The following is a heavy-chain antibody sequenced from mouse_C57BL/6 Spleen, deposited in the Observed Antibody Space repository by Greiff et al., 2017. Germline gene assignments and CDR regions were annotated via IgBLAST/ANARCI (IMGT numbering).Heavy chain of an antibody. Sequence: VQLQQSGAELVKPGASVKLSCKASGYTFTSYWMHWVKQRPGQGLEWIGMIHPNSGSTNYNEKFKSKATLTVDKSSSTAYMQLSSLTSEDSAVYYCARGGYGSSSYYYAMDYWGQGTSVTVSS. CDR3: ARGGYGSSSYYYAMDY. CDR1: GYTFTSYW. J-gene: IGHJ4*01. CDR2: IHPNSGST. V-gene: IGHV1-64*01. D-gene: IGHD1-1*01.